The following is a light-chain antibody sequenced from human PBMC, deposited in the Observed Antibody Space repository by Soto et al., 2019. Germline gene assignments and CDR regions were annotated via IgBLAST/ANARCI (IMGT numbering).Light chain of an antibody. J-gene: IGLJ1*01. CDR1: SSDVGGYNY. CDR2: EVS. Sequence: QSVLTQPPSASGSPGQSVTISCTGTSSDVGGYNYVSWYQQHPGKAPKLMIYEVSKRPSGVPDRFSGSKSGNTASLTVSGLQAEEEADNSSSSYEGSNSYVFGTGTKVTVL. CDR3: SSYEGSNSYV. V-gene: IGLV2-8*01.